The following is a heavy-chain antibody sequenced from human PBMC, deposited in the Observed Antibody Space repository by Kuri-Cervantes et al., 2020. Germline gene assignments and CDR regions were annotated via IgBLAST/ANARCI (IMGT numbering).Heavy chain of an antibody. V-gene: IGHV5-51*01. CDR1: GYSFTSYW. J-gene: IGHJ3*02. D-gene: IGHD3-3*01. CDR2: IYPGDSDT. Sequence: GGSLRLSCKGSGYSFTSYWIGWVRQMPGKGLEWMGIIYPGDSDTRYSPSFQGQVTISADKSINTAYLQWSSLKASDTAMYYCARQRGLRFLEWLLWDAFDIWGQGTMVTVSS. CDR3: ARQRGLRFLEWLLWDAFDI.